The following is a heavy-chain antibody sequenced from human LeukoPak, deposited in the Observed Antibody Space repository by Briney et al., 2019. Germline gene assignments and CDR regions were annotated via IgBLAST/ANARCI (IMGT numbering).Heavy chain of an antibody. D-gene: IGHD2-15*01. CDR3: TTDVVAATHSYYYHYMDV. CDR1: GFTFSNAW. CDR2: IKSKTDGGTT. V-gene: IGHV3-15*01. Sequence: GGSLRLSCAASGFTFSNAWMSWVRQAPGKGLEWVGRIKSKTDGGTTDYAAPVKGRFTISRDDSKNTLYLQMNSLKTEDTAVYYCTTDVVAATHSYYYHYMDVWGKGTTVTISS. J-gene: IGHJ6*03.